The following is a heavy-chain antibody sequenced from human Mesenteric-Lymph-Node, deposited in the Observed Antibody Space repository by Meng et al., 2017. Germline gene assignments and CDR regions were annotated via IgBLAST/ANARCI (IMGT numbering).Heavy chain of an antibody. Sequence: SETLSLTCTVSGYSISSGYYWGWIRQPPGKGLEWIGSIYHSGSTYYNPSLKSRVTISIDTSNNQVSLKMTSVTAADTAVYYCARGVMGDYWGQGTLVTVSS. CDR3: ARGVMGDY. CDR2: IYHSGST. J-gene: IGHJ4*02. D-gene: IGHD2-21*01. V-gene: IGHV4-38-2*02. CDR1: GYSISSGYY.